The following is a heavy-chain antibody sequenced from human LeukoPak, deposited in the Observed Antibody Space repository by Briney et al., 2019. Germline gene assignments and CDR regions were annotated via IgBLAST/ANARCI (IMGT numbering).Heavy chain of an antibody. CDR1: GFTFRNYW. Sequence: PGGSLRLSCAASGFTFRNYWMSWVRQAPGKGLEFVANIKQEGSEKYYLDSVKGRFTIPRDNAKNSLYLQMNGLRAEDTAVYYCAANGGPFDFWGQGTLVTVSA. CDR2: IKQEGSEK. V-gene: IGHV3-7*05. J-gene: IGHJ4*02. CDR3: AANGGPFDF. D-gene: IGHD4-23*01.